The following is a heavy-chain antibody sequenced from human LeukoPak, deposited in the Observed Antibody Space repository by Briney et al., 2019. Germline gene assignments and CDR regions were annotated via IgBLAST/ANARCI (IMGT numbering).Heavy chain of an antibody. CDR2: INHSGST. V-gene: IGHV4-34*01. CDR1: GGSFSGYY. Sequence: SETLSLTCAVYGGSFSGYYWSWIRQPPGKGLEWIGEINHSGSTNYNPSLKSRVTISVDTSKNQFSLKLSSVTAADTAVYYCVAITYYYDGSGSPIDSWGQGTLVTVSS. J-gene: IGHJ4*02. CDR3: VAITYYYDGSGSPIDS. D-gene: IGHD3-22*01.